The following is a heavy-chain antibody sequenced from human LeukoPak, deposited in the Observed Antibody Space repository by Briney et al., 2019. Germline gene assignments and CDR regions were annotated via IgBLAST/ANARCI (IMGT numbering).Heavy chain of an antibody. CDR3: ARVPMVVVPAGTDRAFDY. CDR2: ISSSSSYI. J-gene: IGHJ4*02. Sequence: GGSLRLSCAASGFTFSSYSMNWVRQAPGKGLEWVSSISSSSSYIYYADSVKGRFTISRDNAKNSLYLQMNSLRAEDTAVYYCARVPMVVVPAGTDRAFDYWGQGTLVTVSS. V-gene: IGHV3-21*01. D-gene: IGHD2-2*01. CDR1: GFTFSSYS.